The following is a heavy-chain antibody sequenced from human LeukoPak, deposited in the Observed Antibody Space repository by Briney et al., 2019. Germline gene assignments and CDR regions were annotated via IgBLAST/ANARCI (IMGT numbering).Heavy chain of an antibody. CDR1: GYTFISYD. CDR3: AREGHYDFWSGGNFDY. J-gene: IGHJ4*02. CDR2: ISADNSNP. Sequence: ASVKVSCKATGYTFISYDITWVRQAPGQGLEWMGRISADNSNPKYAQKLQGRVTMTTDTSTSTAYMELRSLRSDDTAVYYCAREGHYDFWSGGNFDYWGQGTLVTVSS. V-gene: IGHV1-18*01. D-gene: IGHD3-3*01.